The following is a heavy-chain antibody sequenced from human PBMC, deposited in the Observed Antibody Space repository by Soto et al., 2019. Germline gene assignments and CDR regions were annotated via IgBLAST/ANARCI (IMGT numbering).Heavy chain of an antibody. V-gene: IGHV3-23*01. Sequence: GGSLRLSCAASGFTFSSYAMSWVRQAPGKGLEWVSAISGSGGSTYYADSVKGRFTISRDNSKNTLYLQMNSLRAEDTAVYYCAKDEEITFGGVIVSHYFDYWGQGTLVTVSS. D-gene: IGHD3-16*02. CDR3: AKDEEITFGGVIVSHYFDY. J-gene: IGHJ4*02. CDR1: GFTFSSYA. CDR2: ISGSGGST.